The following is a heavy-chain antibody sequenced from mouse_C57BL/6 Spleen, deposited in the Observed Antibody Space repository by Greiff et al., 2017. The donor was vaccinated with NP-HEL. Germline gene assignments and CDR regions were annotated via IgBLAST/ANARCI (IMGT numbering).Heavy chain of an antibody. V-gene: IGHV3-1*01. Sequence: EVKLEESGPGMVKPSQSLSLTCTVTGYSITSGYDWHWIRHFPGNKLEWMGYISYSGSTNYNPSLKSRISITHDTSKNHFFLKLNSVTTEDTATYYCARSYDYDGYFDVWGTGTTVTVSS. CDR1: GYSITSGYD. CDR3: ARSYDYDGYFDV. CDR2: ISYSGST. J-gene: IGHJ1*03. D-gene: IGHD2-4*01.